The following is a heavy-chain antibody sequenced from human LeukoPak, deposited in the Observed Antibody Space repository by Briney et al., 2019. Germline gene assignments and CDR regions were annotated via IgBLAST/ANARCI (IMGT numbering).Heavy chain of an antibody. D-gene: IGHD3-22*01. CDR3: ARADSSGYSLFDY. J-gene: IGHJ4*02. V-gene: IGHV4-59*08. CDR1: GGSISTYY. Sequence: KTSETLSLTCTVSGGSISTYYWSWIRQPPGKGLEWIGYIYYSGSTNYNPSLKSRVTISVDTSKNQFSLRLSSVTAADTAVYYCARADSSGYSLFDYWGQGTLVTVSS. CDR2: IYYSGST.